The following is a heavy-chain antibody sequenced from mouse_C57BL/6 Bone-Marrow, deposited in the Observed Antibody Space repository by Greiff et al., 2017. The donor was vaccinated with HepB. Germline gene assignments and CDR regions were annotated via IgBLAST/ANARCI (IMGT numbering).Heavy chain of an antibody. Sequence: EVMLVESEGGLVQPGSSMKLSCTASGFTFSDYYMAWVRQVPEKGLEWVANINYDGSSTYYLDSLKSRFIISRDNAKNILYLQMSSLKSDDTATYYCARPNYYGNYDWYFDVWGTGTTVTVSS. D-gene: IGHD2-1*01. CDR1: GFTFSDYY. J-gene: IGHJ1*03. CDR3: ARPNYYGNYDWYFDV. V-gene: IGHV5-16*01. CDR2: INYDGSST.